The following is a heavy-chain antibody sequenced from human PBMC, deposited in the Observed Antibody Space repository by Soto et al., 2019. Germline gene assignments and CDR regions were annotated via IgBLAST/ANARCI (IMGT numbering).Heavy chain of an antibody. CDR1: GFSFSIYG. CDR3: ARVAAARGGGVNWFDP. D-gene: IGHD6-6*01. V-gene: IGHV3-33*01. Sequence: QVQLVESGGGVVQPGRSLRLSCAASGFSFSIYGIHWVRQAPGKGLEWVAVIWYDGSNTQYADSVKGRFTISRDNSKNTVYLKMNSLRVEDTAVYYCARVAAARGGGVNWFDPWGQGTLVTVSS. J-gene: IGHJ5*02. CDR2: IWYDGSNT.